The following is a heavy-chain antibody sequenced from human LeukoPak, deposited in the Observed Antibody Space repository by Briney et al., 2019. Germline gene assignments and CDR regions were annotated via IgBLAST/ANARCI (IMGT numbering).Heavy chain of an antibody. D-gene: IGHD6-19*01. CDR1: GFTLSSYQ. J-gene: IGHJ4*02. CDR3: AKEGLIAVAGTKGYFDY. CDR2: IIGSGGST. Sequence: PGGSLRLSCAASGFTLSSYQMTWVRQAPGKGLEWVSAIIGSGGSTYYADSVKGRFTISRDNSKNTLYLQMNSLRAEDTAVYYCAKEGLIAVAGTKGYFDYWGQGTLVTVSS. V-gene: IGHV3-23*01.